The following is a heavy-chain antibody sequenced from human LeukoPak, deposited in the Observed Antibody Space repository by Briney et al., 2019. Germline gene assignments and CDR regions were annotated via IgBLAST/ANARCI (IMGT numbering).Heavy chain of an antibody. Sequence: SQTLSLTCTVSGGSIRSGGSYWSWIRQHPGRGLEWIGYIYYSGSTYYNPSLKSRVTISVDTSKNQFSLKLSSVTAADTAVYYCARGPYCSSTSRFGMDVWGQGTTVTVSS. J-gene: IGHJ6*02. CDR1: GGSIRSGGSY. V-gene: IGHV4-31*03. CDR2: IYYSGST. D-gene: IGHD2-2*01. CDR3: ARGPYCSSTSRFGMDV.